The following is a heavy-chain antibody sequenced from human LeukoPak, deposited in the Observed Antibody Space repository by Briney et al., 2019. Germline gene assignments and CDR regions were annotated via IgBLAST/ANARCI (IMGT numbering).Heavy chain of an antibody. CDR3: ARDYHDSSGHTYYFDN. CDR1: GYTFSGYY. D-gene: IGHD3-22*01. V-gene: IGHV1-2*02. CDR2: INPNTGGT. Sequence: ASVKVSCKASGYTFSGYYVHWVRQAPGHGLEWMGWINPNTGGTTYAQKFQGRVTMTRDTSINTAYMELSRLRSDDTAVYYCARDYHDSSGHTYYFDNWGQGTLVTVSS. J-gene: IGHJ4*02.